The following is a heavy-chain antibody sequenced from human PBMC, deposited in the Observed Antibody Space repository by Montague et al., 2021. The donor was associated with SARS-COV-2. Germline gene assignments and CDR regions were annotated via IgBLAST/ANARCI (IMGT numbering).Heavy chain of an antibody. CDR3: AKDTYYFGSGSYTWDN. Sequence: SLRLSCAASGFTFDEYAMHWVRQAPGKGLEWVSGISWNSGSIGYADSVKGRFTISRDNAKSSLYLQMDSLRPEDTALYYCAKDTYYFGSGSYTWDNWCQGTLVTVSS. D-gene: IGHD3-10*01. V-gene: IGHV3-9*01. CDR1: GFTFDEYA. CDR2: ISWNSGSI. J-gene: IGHJ4*02.